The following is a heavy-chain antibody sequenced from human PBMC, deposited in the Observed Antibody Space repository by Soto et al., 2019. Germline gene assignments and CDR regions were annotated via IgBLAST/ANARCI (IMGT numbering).Heavy chain of an antibody. D-gene: IGHD4-17*01. V-gene: IGHV4-34*01. CDR3: ARAEGYYGDYFDY. Sequence: SETLSLTCAVYGGSFSGYYWSWIRQPPGKGLEWIGEINHSGSTNYNPSLKSRVTISVDTSKNQFSLKLSSVTAADTAVYYCARAEGYYGDYFDYWGQGTLVTVSS. CDR1: GGSFSGYY. J-gene: IGHJ4*02. CDR2: INHSGST.